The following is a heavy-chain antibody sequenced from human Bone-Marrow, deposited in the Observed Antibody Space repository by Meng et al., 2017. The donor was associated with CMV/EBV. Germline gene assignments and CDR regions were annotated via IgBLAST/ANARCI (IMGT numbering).Heavy chain of an antibody. Sequence: GGSLRLSCAASGFTFSSYAMHWVRQAPGKGLEWVAVISYDGSNKYYADSVKGRFTISRDNSKNTLYLQMNSLRAEDTAVYYCASLPTIAYHYYGMDVWGQGTTVTVSS. CDR2: ISYDGSNK. D-gene: IGHD4/OR15-4a*01. CDR1: GFTFSSYA. V-gene: IGHV3-30-3*01. CDR3: ASLPTIAYHYYGMDV. J-gene: IGHJ6*02.